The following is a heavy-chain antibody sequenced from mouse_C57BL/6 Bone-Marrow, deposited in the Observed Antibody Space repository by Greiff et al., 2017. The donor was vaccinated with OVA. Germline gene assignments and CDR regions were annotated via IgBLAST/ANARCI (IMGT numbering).Heavy chain of an antibody. CDR2: INPYNGGT. V-gene: IGHV1-19*01. Sequence: VQLQQSGPVLVKPGASVKMSCKASGYTFTDYYMNWVKQSHGKSLEWIGVINPYNGGTSYNQKFKGKATLTVDKSSSTAYMELNSLTSEDSAVYYCARRGYGYDYAMDYWGQGTSVTVSS. CDR3: ARRGYGYDYAMDY. CDR1: GYTFTDYY. J-gene: IGHJ4*01. D-gene: IGHD2-2*01.